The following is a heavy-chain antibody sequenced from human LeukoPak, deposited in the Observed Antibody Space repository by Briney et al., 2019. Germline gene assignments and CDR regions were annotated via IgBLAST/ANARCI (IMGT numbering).Heavy chain of an antibody. CDR1: GGSFSGYY. CDR3: ARGLYDFWSGYSNNWFDP. CDR2: INHSGRT. J-gene: IGHJ5*02. Sequence: PSETLSLTCAVYGGSFSGYYWSWIRQPPGKGLEWIGEINHSGRTNYNPSLKSRVTISVDTSKNQFSLKLSSVTAADTAVYYCARGLYDFWSGYSNNWFDPWGQGTLVTVSS. D-gene: IGHD3-3*01. V-gene: IGHV4-34*01.